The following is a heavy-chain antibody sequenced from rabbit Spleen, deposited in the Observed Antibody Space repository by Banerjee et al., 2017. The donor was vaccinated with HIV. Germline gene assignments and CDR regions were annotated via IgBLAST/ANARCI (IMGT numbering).Heavy chain of an antibody. CDR1: GFSFSDRDV. CDR2: INASTGKP. V-gene: IGHV1S40*01. Sequence: QSLEESGGDLIKPGASLTLTCIASGFSFSDRDVMCWVRQAPGKGLEWIACINASTGKPVYATWASGRFTISRTSSTTVTLRMTSLTAADRATYFCARDLVAVIGWNFSLWGPGTLVTVS. D-gene: IGHD1-1*01. J-gene: IGHJ4*01. CDR3: ARDLVAVIGWNFSL.